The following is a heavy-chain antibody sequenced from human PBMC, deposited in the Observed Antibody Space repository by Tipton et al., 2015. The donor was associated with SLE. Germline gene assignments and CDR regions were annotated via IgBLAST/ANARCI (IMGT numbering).Heavy chain of an antibody. V-gene: IGHV3-49*03. D-gene: IGHD5-12*01. CDR3: TRASYSGYDYSFDY. CDR2: IRCKAYGGTT. J-gene: IGHJ4*02. CDR1: GFSFGDYA. Sequence: SLRLSCTASGFSFGDYALSWFRQAPGKRLEWVGFIRCKAYGGTTEYAASVKGRFTISRDDSKSIAYLQMTSLKTEDTAVYYCTRASYSGYDYSFDYWGQGTLVTVSS.